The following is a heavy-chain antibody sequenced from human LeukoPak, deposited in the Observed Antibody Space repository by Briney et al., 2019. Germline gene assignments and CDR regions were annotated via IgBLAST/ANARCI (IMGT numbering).Heavy chain of an antibody. CDR2: INNIGHT. D-gene: IGHD6-19*01. CDR1: GESFNGYY. V-gene: IGHV4-34*01. Sequence: SETLSLTCGVNGESFNGYYWTWIRQSPGKGLEWIGEINNIGHTNYNPSLKSRVTISLDASQKQFSLKVSSVTAADTAVYYCARSYLGGWYYFDYWGQGTLVTVSS. J-gene: IGHJ4*02. CDR3: ARSYLGGWYYFDY.